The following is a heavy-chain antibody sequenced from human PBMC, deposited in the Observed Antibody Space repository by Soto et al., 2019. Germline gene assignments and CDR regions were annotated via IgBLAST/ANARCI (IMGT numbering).Heavy chain of an antibody. CDR3: ARPPYSASYYYFDQ. Sequence: LKISCKASGHSFTSYWIGWVRQMPGKGLEWTGIIYPGDSDTIYSPSFQGQVTISADKSISTAYLQWNSLKASDTAMYYCARPPYSASYYYFDQWGQGTPVTVSS. J-gene: IGHJ4*02. CDR2: IYPGDSDT. CDR1: GHSFTSYW. V-gene: IGHV5-51*01. D-gene: IGHD1-26*01.